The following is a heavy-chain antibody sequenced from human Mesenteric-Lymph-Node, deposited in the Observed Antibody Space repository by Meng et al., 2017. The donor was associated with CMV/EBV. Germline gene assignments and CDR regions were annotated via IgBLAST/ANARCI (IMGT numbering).Heavy chain of an antibody. J-gene: IGHJ4*02. Sequence: SETLSLTCTVSGGSISSYCWRWIRQPPGKGLEWIGYIYYSGSTNYNPSLKSRVTISVDTSKNQFSLKLSSVTAADTAVYYCARELNLEWLFDYWGQGTLVTVSS. V-gene: IGHV4-59*12. D-gene: IGHD3-3*01. CDR1: GGSISSYC. CDR2: IYYSGST. CDR3: ARELNLEWLFDY.